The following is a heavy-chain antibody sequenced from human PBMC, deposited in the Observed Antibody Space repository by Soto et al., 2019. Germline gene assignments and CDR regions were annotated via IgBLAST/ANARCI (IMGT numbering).Heavy chain of an antibody. V-gene: IGHV2-70*04. CDR1: GVSLSTGGVR. Sequence: SGPTLVNPTQTVTLTCTLSGVSLSTGGVRVNWIRQPPGKALEWLARIDWDDDKFYSTSLKTRLTISKDTSKNQVVLTMTNMEPVDTATYYCARTVDTAMFTRDAFDIWGQGTMVTVSS. J-gene: IGHJ3*02. D-gene: IGHD5-18*01. CDR2: IDWDDDK. CDR3: ARTVDTAMFTRDAFDI.